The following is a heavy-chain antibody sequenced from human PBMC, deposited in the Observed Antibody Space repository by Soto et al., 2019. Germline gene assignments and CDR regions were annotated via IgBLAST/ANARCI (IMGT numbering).Heavy chain of an antibody. CDR2: ISTYNGNT. V-gene: IGHV1-18*01. CDR1: GYTFTSYG. D-gene: IGHD3-3*01. CDR3: ARAPLYYDFWSGLESDY. Sequence: QVQLVQSGAEVKKPGASVKVSCKASGYTFTSYGISWVRQAPGQRLEWMGWISTYNGNTIHAQMLQGRVTLTTDTSTTTAYMELRSLRSDDTAVYYCARAPLYYDFWSGLESDYWGQGTLVTVSS. J-gene: IGHJ4*02.